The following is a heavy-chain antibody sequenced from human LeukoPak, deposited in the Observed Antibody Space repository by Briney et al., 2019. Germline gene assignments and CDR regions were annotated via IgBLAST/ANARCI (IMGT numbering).Heavy chain of an antibody. V-gene: IGHV3-30*18. D-gene: IGHD5-18*01. Sequence: PGGSLRLSCAASGCTFSSYGMHWVRQAPGKGLEWVAVISYDGSNKYYADSVKGRFTISRDNSKNTLYLQMNSLRAEDTAVYYCAKDHGYSYGLYYYGMDVWGQGTTVTVSS. J-gene: IGHJ6*02. CDR3: AKDHGYSYGLYYYGMDV. CDR2: ISYDGSNK. CDR1: GCTFSSYG.